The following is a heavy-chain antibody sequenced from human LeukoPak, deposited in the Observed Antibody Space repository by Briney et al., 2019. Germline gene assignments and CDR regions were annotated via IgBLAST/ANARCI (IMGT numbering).Heavy chain of an antibody. V-gene: IGHV4-34*01. CDR2: INHSGST. CDR3: AREVRIAVAGLYYYYGMDV. J-gene: IGHJ6*02. CDR1: GGSFSGYY. D-gene: IGHD6-19*01. Sequence: SETLSLTCAVYGGSFSGYYWSWIRQPPGKGLEWIGEINHSGSTNYNPSLESRVTISVDTSKNQFSLKLSSVTAADTAVYYCAREVRIAVAGLYYYYGMDVWGQGTTVTVSS.